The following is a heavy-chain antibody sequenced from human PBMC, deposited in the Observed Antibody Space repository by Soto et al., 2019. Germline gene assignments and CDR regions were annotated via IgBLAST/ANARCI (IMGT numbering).Heavy chain of an antibody. CDR3: APIAGGGDI. J-gene: IGHJ3*02. D-gene: IGHD6-13*01. Sequence: PGGSLRLSCAASGFTFDDYAMHWVRQAPGKCLEWVSGISWNSGSIGYADSVKGRFTISRDNAKNSLYLQMNSLRAEDTALYYCAPIAGGGDIWGQGTMVTVSS. V-gene: IGHV3-9*01. CDR1: GFTFDDYA. CDR2: ISWNSGSI.